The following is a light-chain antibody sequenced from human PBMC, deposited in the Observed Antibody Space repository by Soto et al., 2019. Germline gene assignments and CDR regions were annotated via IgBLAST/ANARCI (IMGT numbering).Light chain of an antibody. Sequence: EIVLRQSPGTLSLYPGESATLSCRASQSVTSSYIAWYQQKPGQAPRLLIYRASTRATGIPDRFSGSGSGTDFTLIISRLEPEDFAVYHCQQYGSSPWTFGQGTKVEIK. CDR2: RAS. J-gene: IGKJ1*01. CDR1: QSVTSSY. CDR3: QQYGSSPWT. V-gene: IGKV3-20*01.